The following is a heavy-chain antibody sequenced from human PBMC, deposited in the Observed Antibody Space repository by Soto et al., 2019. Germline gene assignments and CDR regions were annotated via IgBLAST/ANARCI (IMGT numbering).Heavy chain of an antibody. CDR1: GGSISSGGYY. J-gene: IGHJ5*02. Sequence: NPSETLSLTCTVSGGSISSGGYYWSWIRQHPGKGLEWIGYIYYSGSTYYNPSLKSRVTISVDTSKNQFSLKLSSVTAADTAVYYCARGEYSSSYWFDPWGQGTLVTVS. CDR3: ARGEYSSSYWFDP. V-gene: IGHV4-31*03. CDR2: IYYSGST. D-gene: IGHD6-6*01.